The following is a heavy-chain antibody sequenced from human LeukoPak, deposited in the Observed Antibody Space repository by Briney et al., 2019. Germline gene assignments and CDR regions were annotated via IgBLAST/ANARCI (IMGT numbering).Heavy chain of an antibody. CDR1: GYTLTELS. CDR3: ARGLLWLDY. J-gene: IGHJ4*02. D-gene: IGHD3-10*01. CDR2: FDPEDGET. Sequence: ASVKVSCKVSGYTLTELSMHWVRQAPGKGLEWMGGFDPEDGETIYAQKFQGRVTITRNTSISTAYMELSSLRSEDTAVYYCARGLLWLDYWGQGTLVTVSS. V-gene: IGHV1-24*01.